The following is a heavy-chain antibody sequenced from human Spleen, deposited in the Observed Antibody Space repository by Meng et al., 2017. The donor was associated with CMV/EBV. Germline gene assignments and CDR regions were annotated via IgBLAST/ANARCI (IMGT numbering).Heavy chain of an antibody. CDR1: GYTFTGYY. V-gene: IGHV1-2*02. J-gene: IGHJ4*02. CDR3: ARRLVVLPSALSY. D-gene: IGHD2-2*01. Sequence: ASVKVSCKASGYTFTGYYMFWVRQAPGQGLEWMGWINPNSGGTDYAQRFQGRVTMTRDTSIRTAYMELSRLRSDDTAVYYCARRLVVLPSALSYWGQGTLVTVSS. CDR2: INPNSGGT.